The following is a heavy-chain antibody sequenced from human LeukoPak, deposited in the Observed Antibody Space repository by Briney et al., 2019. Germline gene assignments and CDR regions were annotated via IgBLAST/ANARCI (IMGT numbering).Heavy chain of an antibody. Sequence: GGSLRLSCAASGFTFSSYGMHWVRQAPGKGLEWVAVISYDGSNKYYADSVKGRFTISRDNSKNTLYLQMNSLRAEDTSIYYCAREDYDSTTYNVFDYWGQGTLVTVSS. CDR1: GFTFSSYG. V-gene: IGHV3-30*03. CDR3: AREDYDSTTYNVFDY. D-gene: IGHD2/OR15-2a*01. CDR2: ISYDGSNK. J-gene: IGHJ4*02.